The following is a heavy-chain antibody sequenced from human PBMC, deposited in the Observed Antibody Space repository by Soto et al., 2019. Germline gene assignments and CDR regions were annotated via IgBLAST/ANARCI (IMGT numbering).Heavy chain of an antibody. Sequence: QVQLVESGGGVVQPGGSLRLSCAASGFSFNNYGMHWVRQAPGKGLEWVAVVSYEGSVQYYTDSAKGRFTISRDNSKNTLYLAINRLREYDPAVYHCAKEISPKAGKWYFDLWGRGTLVTVSS. CDR3: AKEISPKAGKWYFDL. CDR1: GFSFNNYG. CDR2: VSYEGSVQ. J-gene: IGHJ2*01. V-gene: IGHV3-30*18. D-gene: IGHD6-19*01.